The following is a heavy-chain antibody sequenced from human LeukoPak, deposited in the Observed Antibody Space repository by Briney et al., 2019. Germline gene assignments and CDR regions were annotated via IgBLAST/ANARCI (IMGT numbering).Heavy chain of an antibody. CDR1: GFTFSSYS. CDR3: ASGSGYDFLLDY. CDR2: ISSSSSYI. J-gene: IGHJ4*02. D-gene: IGHD5-12*01. Sequence: GGSLRLSCAASGFTFSSYSMNWVRQAPGKGLEWVSSISSSSSYIYYADSVKGRFTISRDNAKNSLYLQMNSLRAEDTAVYYCASGSGYDFLLDYWGQGTLVTVSS. V-gene: IGHV3-21*01.